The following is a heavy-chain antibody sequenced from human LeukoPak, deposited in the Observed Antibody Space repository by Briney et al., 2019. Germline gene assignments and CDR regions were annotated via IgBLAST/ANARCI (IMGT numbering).Heavy chain of an antibody. J-gene: IGHJ4*02. CDR1: GGSISSYY. D-gene: IGHD4-23*01. CDR3: ARGPVRGSVAKDY. V-gene: IGHV4-59*12. CDR2: IYYSGST. Sequence: PSETLSLTCTVSGGSISSYYWSWIRQPPGKGLEWIGYIYYSGSTYYNPSLKSRVTISVDTSKNQFSLKLSSVTAADTAVYYCARGPVRGSVAKDYWGQGTLVTVSS.